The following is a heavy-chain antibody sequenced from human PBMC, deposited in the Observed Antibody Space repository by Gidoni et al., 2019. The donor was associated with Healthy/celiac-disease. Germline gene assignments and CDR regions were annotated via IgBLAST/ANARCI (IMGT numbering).Heavy chain of an antibody. J-gene: IGHJ4*02. CDR1: GFTFSGYA. CDR2: ISYDGSNK. CDR3: ARDGSLYDFWSGYSDY. V-gene: IGHV3-30*04. D-gene: IGHD3-3*01. Sequence: QVQLVESGGGVVQPGRSLRLSCAASGFTFSGYAMHWVRQAPGKGLEWVAVISYDGSNKYYADSVKGRFTISRDNSKNTLYLQMNSLRAEDTAVYYCARDGSLYDFWSGYSDYWGQGTLVTVSS.